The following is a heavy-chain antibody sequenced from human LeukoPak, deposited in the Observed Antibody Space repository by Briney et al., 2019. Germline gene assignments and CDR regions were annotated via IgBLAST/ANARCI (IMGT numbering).Heavy chain of an antibody. CDR2: ISSNGGST. J-gene: IGHJ4*02. Sequence: PGGSLRLSCAASGFSLSNYAMHWVRQAPGKGLEYVSAISSNGGSTDYANSVKGRFTVSRDNSKNTLYLQMGSLRAEDMAVYYCARGSSGGDYWGQGTLVTVSS. CDR3: ARGSSGGDY. CDR1: GFSLSNYA. V-gene: IGHV3-64*01. D-gene: IGHD3-10*01.